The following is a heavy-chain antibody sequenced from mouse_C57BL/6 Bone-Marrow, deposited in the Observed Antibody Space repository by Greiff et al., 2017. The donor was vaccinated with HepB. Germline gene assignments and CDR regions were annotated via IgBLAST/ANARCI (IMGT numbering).Heavy chain of an antibody. CDR3: ARYDDYGPWFAY. V-gene: IGHV1-53*01. CDR2: INPSNGGT. J-gene: IGHJ3*01. CDR1: GYTFTSYW. Sequence: VQLQESGTELVKPGASVKLSCKASGYTFTSYWMHWVKQRPGQGLEWIGNINPSNGGTNYNEKFKSKATLTVDKSSSTAYMQLSSLTSEDSAVYYCARYDDYGPWFAYWGQGTLVTVSA. D-gene: IGHD1-1*02.